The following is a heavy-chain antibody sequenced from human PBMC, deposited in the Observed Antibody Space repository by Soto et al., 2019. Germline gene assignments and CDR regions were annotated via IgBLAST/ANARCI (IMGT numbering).Heavy chain of an antibody. D-gene: IGHD1-1*01. J-gene: IGHJ5*02. Sequence: ASVKVSCKASGYTFTSYDINWVRQATGQGLEWMGWINPNNGNTGYAEKFQGRVTMTRSTSISTAYMELSSLRPDDTAVYFCARTSSGTRGGFDPWGQGTLVTVSS. CDR2: INPNNGNT. V-gene: IGHV1-8*01. CDR1: GYTFTSYD. CDR3: ARTSSGTRGGFDP.